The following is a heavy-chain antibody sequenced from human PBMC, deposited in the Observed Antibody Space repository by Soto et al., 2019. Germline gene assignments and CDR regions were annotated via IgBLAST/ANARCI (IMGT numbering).Heavy chain of an antibody. D-gene: IGHD6-13*01. Sequence: QLQLQESGPGLVKPSETLSLTCTVSGGSISSSSYYWGWIRQPPGKGLEWIGSIYYSGSTYYNPSLKSRVTISVDTSKNQFSLKLSSVTAADTAVYYCARRFSSSSWYYYYGMDVWGQGTTVTVSS. V-gene: IGHV4-39*01. CDR2: IYYSGST. J-gene: IGHJ6*02. CDR3: ARRFSSSSWYYYYGMDV. CDR1: GGSISSSSYY.